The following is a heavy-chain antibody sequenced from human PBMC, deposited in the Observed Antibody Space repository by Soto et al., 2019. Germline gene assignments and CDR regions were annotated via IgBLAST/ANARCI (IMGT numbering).Heavy chain of an antibody. J-gene: IGHJ4*02. CDR1: GFSFSSYG. Sequence: QVQLVESGGGVVQPGRSLRLSCAASGFSFSSYGMHRVRQAPGKGLEWVAVIWYDGSNEYYADSVKGRFTISRDNPKNTLYLQMNSLRAEDTAVYYCARDSSSVIGGIDYWGQGALIIVSS. D-gene: IGHD6-6*01. CDR2: IWYDGSNE. V-gene: IGHV3-33*01. CDR3: ARDSSSVIGGIDY.